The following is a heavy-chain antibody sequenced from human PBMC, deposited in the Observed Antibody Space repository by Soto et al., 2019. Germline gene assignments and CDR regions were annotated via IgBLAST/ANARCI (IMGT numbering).Heavy chain of an antibody. CDR3: ARGKRIFGVGGFDY. CDR1: GGSISSGGYY. V-gene: IGHV4-31*03. Sequence: NPSETLSLTCTVSGGSISSGGYYWSWIRQHPGKGLEWIGYIYYSGSTYYNPSLKSRVTISVDTSKNQFSLKLSSVTAADTAVYYCARGKRIFGVGGFDYWGQGTLVTVSS. J-gene: IGHJ4*02. CDR2: IYYSGST. D-gene: IGHD3-3*01.